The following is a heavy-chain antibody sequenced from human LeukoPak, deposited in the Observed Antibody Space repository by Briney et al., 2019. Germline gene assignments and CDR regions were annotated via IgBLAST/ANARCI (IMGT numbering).Heavy chain of an antibody. CDR2: ISYDGSNK. Sequence: PGRSLRLSCAASGFTFSSYAMHWVRQAPGRGLEWVAVISYDGSNKYYADSVKGRFTISRDNSKNTLYLQMNSLRAEDTAVYYCARTRGRLLSYYYMDVWGKGTTATVSS. D-gene: IGHD3-3*01. J-gene: IGHJ6*03. CDR3: ARTRGRLLSYYYMDV. V-gene: IGHV3-30*04. CDR1: GFTFSSYA.